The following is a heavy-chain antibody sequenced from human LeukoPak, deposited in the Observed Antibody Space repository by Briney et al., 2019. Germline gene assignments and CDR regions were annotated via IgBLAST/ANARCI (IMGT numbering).Heavy chain of an antibody. V-gene: IGHV3-48*01. CDR3: ARSRPGTEAGQPNFDY. CDR1: GFTFSTYS. D-gene: IGHD6-13*01. CDR2: ISSISSII. J-gene: IGHJ4*02. Sequence: PGGSLRLSCAASGFTFSTYSMSWVRQAPGKGLKWVSYISSISSIIYYADSVKGRFTISRDNAKSSLCLQMNSLRAEDTAVYYCARSRPGTEAGQPNFDYWGQGTLVTVSS.